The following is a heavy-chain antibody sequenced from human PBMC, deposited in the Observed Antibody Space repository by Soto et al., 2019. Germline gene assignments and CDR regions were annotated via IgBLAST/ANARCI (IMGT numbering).Heavy chain of an antibody. CDR2: LYYTGIT. Sequence: SETLSLTCNVSGGSISDFYCSWIRQSPGKRLEWIGYLYYTGITNYNPALKSRVTISLDTSKNQFSLKVRSVTAADTAVYYCARGGGYDFRSSQDPPMDVWGQGTTVTVSS. CDR3: ARGGGYDFRSSQDPPMDV. V-gene: IGHV4-59*01. J-gene: IGHJ6*02. D-gene: IGHD3-3*01. CDR1: GGSISDFY.